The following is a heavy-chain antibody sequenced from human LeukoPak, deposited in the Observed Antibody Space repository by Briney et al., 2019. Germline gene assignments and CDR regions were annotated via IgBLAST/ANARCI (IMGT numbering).Heavy chain of an antibody. J-gene: IGHJ4*02. Sequence: SVKVSCKASGGTFSSYAISWVRQAPGQGLEWMGGIIPIFCTTHYAQKFQGRVTITADESTRTAYMELSSLRYEDTAVYYCARALSYCSGGSCYSWYFDYWGQGTLVTVSS. CDR1: GGTFSSYA. D-gene: IGHD2-15*01. CDR3: ARALSYCSGGSCYSWYFDY. V-gene: IGHV1-69*01. CDR2: IIPIFCTT.